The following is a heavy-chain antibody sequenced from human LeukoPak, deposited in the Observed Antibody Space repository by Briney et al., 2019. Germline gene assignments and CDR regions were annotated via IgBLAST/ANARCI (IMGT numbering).Heavy chain of an antibody. CDR2: ISAYNVNT. J-gene: IGHJ4*02. CDR3: VREGGRGYFDY. V-gene: IGHV1-18*01. CDR1: GYTFTSYG. D-gene: IGHD1-14*01. Sequence: GASVKVSCKASGYTFTSYGISWVRQAPGQGLEWMGCISAYNVNTNYAQKLQGRVTMTTDTSTSTAYMEVGRLGSEDTAVYYCVREGGRGYFDYWGQGTLVTVSS.